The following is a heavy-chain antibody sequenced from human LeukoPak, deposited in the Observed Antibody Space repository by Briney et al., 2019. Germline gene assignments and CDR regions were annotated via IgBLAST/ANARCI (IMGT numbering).Heavy chain of an antibody. CDR3: ARLYQSPDYDISIYYYYYMEV. CDR2: IYPGDSDT. Sequence: PGESLKIFCKGSGYSFTSYWIGWVRQMPGKGLEWMGSIYPGDSDTRYSPSFQGQVTISADKSISTAYLQWSSLKASDNAMYYCARLYQSPDYDISIYYYYYMEVWGKGTTVTVSS. D-gene: IGHD3-9*01. CDR1: GYSFTSYW. J-gene: IGHJ6*03. V-gene: IGHV5-51*01.